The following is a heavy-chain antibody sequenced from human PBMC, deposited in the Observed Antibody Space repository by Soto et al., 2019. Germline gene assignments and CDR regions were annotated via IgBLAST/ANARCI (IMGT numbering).Heavy chain of an antibody. D-gene: IGHD2-15*01. CDR1: GYSFAGYW. CDR3: ARQIYDSATGGY. J-gene: IGHJ4*02. V-gene: IGHV5-10-1*01. Sequence: GESLKISCKGSGYSFAGYWITWVRQKPGKGLEWMGRIDPSDSQTYYSPSFRGHVTISATKSITTVFLQWSSLRASDTAMYYCARQIYDSATGGYWGQGTLVTVSS. CDR2: IDPSDSQT.